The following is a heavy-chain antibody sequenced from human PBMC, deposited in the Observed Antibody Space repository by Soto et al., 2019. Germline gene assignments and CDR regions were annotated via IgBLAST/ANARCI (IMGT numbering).Heavy chain of an antibody. CDR1: GASITSSY. V-gene: IGHV4-59*01. CDR3: ARVGSGSFDY. Sequence: PSETLSLTCTVSGASITSSYWSWIRQPPGKGLEWIGYVYYSGNTNYNPSLKSRLTISVDTSKNQFTLKLSSVTAADTAVYYCARVGSGSFDYWGQGTLVTVSS. J-gene: IGHJ4*02. D-gene: IGHD3-22*01. CDR2: VYYSGNT.